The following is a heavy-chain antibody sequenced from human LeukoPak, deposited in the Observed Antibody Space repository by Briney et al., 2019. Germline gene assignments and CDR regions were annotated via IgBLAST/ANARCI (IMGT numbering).Heavy chain of an antibody. Sequence: GGSLRLSCAASGFTFDVYGMSWVRQAPGKGLEWVSGLNWNGGSTGYADSVKGRFIISRDNAKYCLYLQMNSLRAEDTALYYCAKSASSWPLYYFDYWGQGTLVTVSS. CDR3: AKSASSWPLYYFDY. CDR1: GFTFDVYG. J-gene: IGHJ4*02. CDR2: LNWNGGST. D-gene: IGHD6-13*01. V-gene: IGHV3-20*04.